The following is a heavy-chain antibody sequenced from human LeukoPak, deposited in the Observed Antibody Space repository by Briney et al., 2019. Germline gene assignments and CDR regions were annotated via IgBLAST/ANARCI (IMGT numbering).Heavy chain of an antibody. Sequence: SETLSLTCTVSGGSISSYYWSWIRQPPGKGLEWIGYIYYSGSTNYNPSLKSRVTISVDTSKNQFSLKLSSVTAADTAVYYWARVPYSSSSPAFDYWGQGTLVTVSS. D-gene: IGHD6-6*01. CDR1: GGSISSYY. CDR3: ARVPYSSSSPAFDY. V-gene: IGHV4-59*01. J-gene: IGHJ4*02. CDR2: IYYSGST.